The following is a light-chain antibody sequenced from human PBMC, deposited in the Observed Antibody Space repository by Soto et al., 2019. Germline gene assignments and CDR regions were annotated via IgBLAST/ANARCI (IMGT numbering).Light chain of an antibody. J-gene: IGLJ3*02. V-gene: IGLV1-47*02. CDR2: SNN. Sequence: QPVLTQPPSASGTPGQRVTVSCSGSSSNIGNNYVHWYQQVPGTAPKLLIYSNNQRPSGVPDRFSGSKSGTAASLAISGLRSEDEADYYCASWDDSLSGQWVFGGGTKLTVL. CDR1: SSNIGNNY. CDR3: ASWDDSLSGQWV.